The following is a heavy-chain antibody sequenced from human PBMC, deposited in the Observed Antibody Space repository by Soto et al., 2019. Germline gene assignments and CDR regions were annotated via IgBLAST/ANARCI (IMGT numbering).Heavy chain of an antibody. D-gene: IGHD1-26*01. CDR1: GGSFSGYY. V-gene: IGHV4-34*01. CDR2: INHSGST. J-gene: IGHJ4*02. CDR3: ARGGGGSYSSGDY. Sequence: QVQLQLWGAGLLKPSETLSLTCAVYGGSFSGYYWSWIRQPPGKGLEWIGEINHSGSTNYNPSLKSRVTISVDASKNQCPRKRSSVTAAATAVYYWARGGGGSYSSGDYWGQRTHVTVSS.